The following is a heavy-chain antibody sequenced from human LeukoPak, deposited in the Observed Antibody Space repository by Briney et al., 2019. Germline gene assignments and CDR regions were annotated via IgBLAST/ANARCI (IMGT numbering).Heavy chain of an antibody. D-gene: IGHD1-7*01. CDR3: ARAQGGTTLNN. CDR1: GGSISSSSYY. CDR2: IYYSGST. V-gene: IGHV4-61*05. J-gene: IGHJ4*02. Sequence: SETLSLTCTVSGGSISSSSYYWGWIRQPPGKGLEWIGYIYYSGSTNYNPSLKSRVTISVDTSKNQFSLKLSSVTAADTAVYYCARAQGGTTLNNWGQGTLVTVSS.